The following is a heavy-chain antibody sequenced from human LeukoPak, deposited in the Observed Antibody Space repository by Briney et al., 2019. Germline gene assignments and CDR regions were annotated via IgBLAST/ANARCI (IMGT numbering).Heavy chain of an antibody. CDR1: RFAFNYYG. J-gene: IGHJ4*02. D-gene: IGHD3-3*01. CDR3: AKGSGAYGHPTSPLFDF. CDR2: VSADGSER. Sequence: GGSLRLSCMGSRFAFNYYGMHWVRQTPGRGLEWVAVVSADGSERYYAQFVKGRFTISRDNSKNTLFLEMSSLRTEDTAVYYCAKGSGAYGHPTSPLFDFWGQGTLVTVSS. V-gene: IGHV3-30*18.